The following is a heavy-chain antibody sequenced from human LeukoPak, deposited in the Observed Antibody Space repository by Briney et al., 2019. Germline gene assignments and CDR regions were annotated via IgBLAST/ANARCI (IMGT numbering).Heavy chain of an antibody. CDR3: ARDQEAFDY. J-gene: IGHJ4*02. CDR1: GYTSTSYY. Sequence: GASVKVSCKASGYTSTSYYMHWVRQAPGQGLEWMGMIYPRDGSTSYAQKFQSRVTVTRDTSTSTVHMELSGLRSEDTAVYYCARDQEAFDYWGQGTLVTVSS. V-gene: IGHV1-46*01. CDR2: IYPRDGST.